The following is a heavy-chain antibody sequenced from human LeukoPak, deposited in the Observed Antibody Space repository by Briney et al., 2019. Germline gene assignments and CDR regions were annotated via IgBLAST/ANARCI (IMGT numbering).Heavy chain of an antibody. CDR1: GFSFNYHC. J-gene: IGHJ6*02. D-gene: IGHD2-15*01. CDR3: ATRLYCSGGSCYYYYGMDV. CDR2: ISYDGSDK. V-gene: IGHV3-30*14. Sequence: PWGSLRLSCSASGFSFNYHCMDWVPPAPGKGLEGVAFISYDGSDKYYADPVKGRFTISRDNSKNTLDLQMNSLRAEDTAVYYCATRLYCSGGSCYYYYGMDVWGQGTTVTVSS.